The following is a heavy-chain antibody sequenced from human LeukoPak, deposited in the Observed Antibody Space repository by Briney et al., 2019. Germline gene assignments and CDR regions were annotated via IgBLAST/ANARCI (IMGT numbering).Heavy chain of an antibody. CDR3: ARAYSSSWQIFDY. CDR1: GGSISSGGYS. J-gene: IGHJ4*02. D-gene: IGHD6-13*01. V-gene: IGHV4-30-2*01. Sequence: SETLSLTCAVSGGSISSGGYSWSWVRQPPGKGLEWIGYIYHSGSTYYHPSLKSRVTISVDRSKNQFSLKLSSVTAADTAVYYCARAYSSSWQIFDYWGQGTLVTVSS. CDR2: IYHSGST.